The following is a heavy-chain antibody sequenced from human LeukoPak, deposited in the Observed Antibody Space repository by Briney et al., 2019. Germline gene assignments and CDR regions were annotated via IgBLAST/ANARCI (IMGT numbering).Heavy chain of an antibody. V-gene: IGHV3-48*03. CDR3: ARERDDYYFDY. J-gene: IGHJ4*02. CDR2: ISRSGTII. D-gene: IGHD3-3*01. CDR1: GFTFSGYE. Sequence: GGSLRLSCAASGFTFSGYEMNWVRQAPGKGLEWVSYISRSGTIISYADSVKGRFTISRDNAKDSLYLQMNSLRAEDTAVYYCARERDDYYFDYWGQGTLVTVSS.